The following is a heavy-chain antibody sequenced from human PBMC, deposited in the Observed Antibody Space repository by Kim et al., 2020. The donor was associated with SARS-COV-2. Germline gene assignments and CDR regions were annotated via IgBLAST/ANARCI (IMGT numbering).Heavy chain of an antibody. J-gene: IGHJ4*02. V-gene: IGHV4-39*01. CDR3: ARLRGSYSSSWYGIGY. Sequence: SLKSRVTISVDTSKNQFSLKLSSVTAADTAVYYCARLRGSYSSSWYGIGYWGQGTLVTVSS. D-gene: IGHD6-13*01.